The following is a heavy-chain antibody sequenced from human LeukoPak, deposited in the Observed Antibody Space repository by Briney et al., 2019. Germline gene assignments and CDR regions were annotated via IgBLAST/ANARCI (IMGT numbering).Heavy chain of an antibody. CDR1: GGSISSGSYY. J-gene: IGHJ4*02. D-gene: IGHD1-1*01. V-gene: IGHV4-61*02. Sequence: PSETLSLTCTVSGGSISSGSYYWSWIRQPAGKGLEWIGRIYTSGSTNYNPSLKSRVTISVDTSKNQFSLKLSSVTAADTAVYYCARVAPDWNDGGDYFDYWGQGTLVTVSS. CDR3: ARVAPDWNDGGDYFDY. CDR2: IYTSGST.